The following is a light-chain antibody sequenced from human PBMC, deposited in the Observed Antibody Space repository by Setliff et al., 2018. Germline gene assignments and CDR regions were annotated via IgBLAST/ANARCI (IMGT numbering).Light chain of an antibody. J-gene: IGLJ2*01. CDR2: EVS. Sequence: LTQPAAVSGSPGQSITISCTGTSSDVGGYNYVSWYQQHPDKAPKLMIYEVSKRPSGVSDRFSGSKSGNTASLTISGLQAEDEADYYCLSYTSQTTHALFGGGTK. CDR1: SSDVGGYNY. V-gene: IGLV2-14*03. CDR3: LSYTSQTTHAL.